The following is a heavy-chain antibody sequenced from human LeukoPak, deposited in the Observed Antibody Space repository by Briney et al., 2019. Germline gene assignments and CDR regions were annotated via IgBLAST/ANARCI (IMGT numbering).Heavy chain of an antibody. Sequence: GGSLRLSCAASGFTFSSYWIHWVRQAPGKGLVWVAFIRYDGSNKYYADSVKGRFTISRDNSKNTLYLQMNSLRAEDTAVYYCAKSYSYGHEYYFDYWGQGTLVTVSS. V-gene: IGHV3-30*02. D-gene: IGHD5-18*01. CDR3: AKSYSYGHEYYFDY. CDR1: GFTFSSYW. CDR2: IRYDGSNK. J-gene: IGHJ4*02.